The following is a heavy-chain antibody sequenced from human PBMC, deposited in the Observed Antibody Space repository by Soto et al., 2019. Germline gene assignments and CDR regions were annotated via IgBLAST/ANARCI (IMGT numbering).Heavy chain of an antibody. Sequence: GGSLRLSCAASGFIFSNYAMTWVRQAPGKGLEWVSGISGSGGSTYYADSAKGRFTISRGNSKNTLYLQMNSLRAEDTAVYYCAKDKSIAVAATDYWGQGTLVTVSS. J-gene: IGHJ4*02. V-gene: IGHV3-23*01. D-gene: IGHD6-19*01. CDR1: GFIFSNYA. CDR2: ISGSGGST. CDR3: AKDKSIAVAATDY.